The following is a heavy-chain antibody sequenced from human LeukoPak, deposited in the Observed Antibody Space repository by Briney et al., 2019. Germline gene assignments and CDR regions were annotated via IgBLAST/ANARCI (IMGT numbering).Heavy chain of an antibody. J-gene: IGHJ2*01. Sequence: PSETLSPTCTVSGGSISTGGYYWSWIRQHPGKDLEWIGHIYYSGSTYYNPSLKSRVTISVDTSKNQFSLKLTSVTAADTAVYYCARVRVEMATIRYWYFDLWGRGTLVTVSS. CDR2: IYYSGST. CDR3: ARVRVEMATIRYWYFDL. D-gene: IGHD5-24*01. CDR1: GGSISTGGYY. V-gene: IGHV4-31*03.